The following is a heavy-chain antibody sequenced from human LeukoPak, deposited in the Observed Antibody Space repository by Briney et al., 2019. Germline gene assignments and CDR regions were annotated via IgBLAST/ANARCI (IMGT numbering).Heavy chain of an antibody. CDR1: GYTFTSYG. J-gene: IGHJ3*02. CDR3: ARVPISHTKYYYDSSGSIPGAFDI. CDR2: ISAYNGNT. D-gene: IGHD3-22*01. Sequence: ASVKVSCKASGYTFTSYGISWVRQAPGQGLEWMGWISAYNGNTNYAQKLQGRVTMTTDTSTSTAYMELRSLRSDDTAVYYCARVPISHTKYYYDSSGSIPGAFDIWGQGTMVTASS. V-gene: IGHV1-18*01.